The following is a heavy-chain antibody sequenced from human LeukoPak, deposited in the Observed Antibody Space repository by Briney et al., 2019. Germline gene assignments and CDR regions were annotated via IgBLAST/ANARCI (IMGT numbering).Heavy chain of an antibody. CDR1: GFTFSSYS. J-gene: IGHJ4*02. Sequence: GGSLRLPCAASGFTFSSYSMNWVRQAPGKGLEWVSSISSSSSYIYYADSVKGRFAISRDNAKNSLYLQMNSLRAEDTAVYYCARESRTTISPKLDYWGQGTLVTVSS. CDR2: ISSSSSYI. CDR3: ARESRTTISPKLDY. V-gene: IGHV3-21*01. D-gene: IGHD5-24*01.